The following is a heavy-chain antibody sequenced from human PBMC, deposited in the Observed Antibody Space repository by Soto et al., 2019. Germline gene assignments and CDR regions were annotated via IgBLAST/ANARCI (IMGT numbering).Heavy chain of an antibody. V-gene: IGHV1-8*01. J-gene: IGHJ6*03. Sequence: ASLKVSCKASGYTFTSYEINWVRQATGQGLEWMGWMNPNSGNTGYAQKFQGRVTMTRNTSISTAYMELSSLRSEDTAVYYCARARRGAAADYYYYYMDVWGKGTTVTVSS. CDR1: GYTFTSYE. CDR2: MNPNSGNT. D-gene: IGHD6-13*01. CDR3: ARARRGAAADYYYYYMDV.